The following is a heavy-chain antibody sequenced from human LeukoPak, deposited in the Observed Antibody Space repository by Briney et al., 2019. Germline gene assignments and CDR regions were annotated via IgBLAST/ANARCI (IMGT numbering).Heavy chain of an antibody. Sequence: GGSLRLSCAASGFAFSSYEMNWVRQAPGKGLEWVSYISSGGSTIYYADSVKGRFTISRDNAKNSLYLQMNSLRAEDTAVYYCARALSDSFDYWGQGTLVTVSS. CDR3: ARALSDSFDY. CDR1: GFAFSSYE. V-gene: IGHV3-48*03. CDR2: ISSGGSTI. J-gene: IGHJ4*02.